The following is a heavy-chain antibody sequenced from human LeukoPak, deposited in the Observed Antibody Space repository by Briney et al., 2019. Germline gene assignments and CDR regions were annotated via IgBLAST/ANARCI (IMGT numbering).Heavy chain of an antibody. CDR3: AYDGAA. Sequence: GGAPRHSCAPSGVIFSNSVTHSGRQALREGLEGGAVISYDGDSKNQADPAKGRFIISRDNSKNMLYLQMNSLRVEDTAVYFCAYDGAAWGRGTLVSVSS. CDR1: GVIFSNSV. J-gene: IGHJ4*02. V-gene: IGHV3-30*01. CDR2: ISYDGDSK. D-gene: IGHD3-16*01.